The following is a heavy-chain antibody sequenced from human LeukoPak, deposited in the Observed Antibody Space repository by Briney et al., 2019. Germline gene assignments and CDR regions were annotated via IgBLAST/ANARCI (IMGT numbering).Heavy chain of an antibody. CDR2: ISSSSSYI. Sequence: NPGGSLRLSCAASGFTFSSYEMNWVRQAPGKGLEWVSSISSSSSYIYYADSVKGRFTISRDNAKNSLYLQMYSLRAEDTAVYYCARSRGTGSSSGSYYYWGQGILVTVSS. V-gene: IGHV3-21*01. J-gene: IGHJ4*02. D-gene: IGHD3-10*01. CDR1: GFTFSSYE. CDR3: ARSRGTGSSSGSYYY.